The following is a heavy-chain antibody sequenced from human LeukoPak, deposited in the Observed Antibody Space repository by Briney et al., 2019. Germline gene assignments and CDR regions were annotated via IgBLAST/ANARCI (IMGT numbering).Heavy chain of an antibody. J-gene: IGHJ4*02. CDR1: GFTFSSYA. Sequence: PGGSLRLSSAACGFTFSSYAMSWVRQAPGKGLEWVAAISGSGGSTYYADSVKGRFTISRDNSKNTLYLQMNSLRAEDTAVYYCARGLLWFGDVDYWGQGTLVTVSS. D-gene: IGHD3-10*01. CDR3: ARGLLWFGDVDY. CDR2: ISGSGGST. V-gene: IGHV3-23*01.